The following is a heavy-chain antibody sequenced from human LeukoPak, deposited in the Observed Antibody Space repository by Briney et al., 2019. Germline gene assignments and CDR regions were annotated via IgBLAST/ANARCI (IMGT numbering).Heavy chain of an antibody. CDR3: AKEAVAGPFDY. V-gene: IGHV3-30-3*01. D-gene: IGHD6-19*01. Sequence: AGGSLRLSCAASGFTFSSYAMHWVRQAPGKGLEWVAVISYDGSNKYYADSVKGRFTISRDNSKNSLYLQMNSLRAEDTALYYCAKEAVAGPFDYWGQGTLVTVSS. J-gene: IGHJ4*02. CDR1: GFTFSSYA. CDR2: ISYDGSNK.